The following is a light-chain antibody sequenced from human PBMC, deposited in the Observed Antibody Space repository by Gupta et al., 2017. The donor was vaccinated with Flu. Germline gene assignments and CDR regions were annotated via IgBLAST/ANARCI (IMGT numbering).Light chain of an antibody. V-gene: IGKV1-5*03. J-gene: IGKJ1*01. CDR3: QQYDSYWT. Sequence: QKAEQPPKIMIYKASKGEGGVPSRFSGSGSGTQFTLTSSSRQPDDFANYYVQQYDSYWTFGQGTKVEI. CDR2: KAS.